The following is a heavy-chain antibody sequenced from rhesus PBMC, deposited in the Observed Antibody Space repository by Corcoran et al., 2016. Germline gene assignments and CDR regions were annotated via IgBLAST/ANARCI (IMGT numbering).Heavy chain of an antibody. V-gene: IGHV3-178*01. D-gene: IGHD5-42*01. CDR1: GFTFSDYY. Sequence: EVQLVETGGGLVQPGGSLRLSCAASGFTFSDYYMDWVRRAPGKGLVWVSRISNGCGMTWDADSVKGRFTISRENAKNTLYRQMNSLRAEDTAVYYCARDRGTAGTVGRYWGQGVLVTVSS. J-gene: IGHJ4*01. CDR2: ISNGCGMT. CDR3: ARDRGTAGTVGRY.